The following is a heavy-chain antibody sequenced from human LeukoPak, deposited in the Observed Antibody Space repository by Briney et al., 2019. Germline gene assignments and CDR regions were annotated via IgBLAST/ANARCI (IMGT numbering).Heavy chain of an antibody. CDR2: ISGSGGST. D-gene: IGHD1-7*01. V-gene: IGHV3-23*01. CDR3: ARVPRITGATPPFYYSYYMDV. J-gene: IGHJ6*03. Sequence: PGGSLRLSCAASGFTFSSYGMSWVRQAPGKGLEWVSAISGSGGSTYYADSVKGRFTISRDNSKNTLYLQMNSLRAEDTAVYYCARVPRITGATPPFYYSYYMDVWGKGTTVTVSS. CDR1: GFTFSSYG.